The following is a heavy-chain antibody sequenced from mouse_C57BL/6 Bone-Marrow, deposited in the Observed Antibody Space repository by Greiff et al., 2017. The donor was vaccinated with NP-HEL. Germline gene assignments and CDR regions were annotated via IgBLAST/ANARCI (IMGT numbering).Heavy chain of an antibody. CDR3: ARWKYYGSSFYWYFDV. Sequence: QVQLQQPGAELVKPGASVKLSCKASGYTFTSYWLQWVKQRPGQGLEWIGEIDPSDSYTNYNQKFKGKATLTVDTSSSTAYMQLSSLTSEDSAVYYCARWKYYGSSFYWYFDVWGTGTTVTVSS. CDR1: GYTFTSYW. D-gene: IGHD1-1*01. J-gene: IGHJ1*03. V-gene: IGHV1-50*01. CDR2: IDPSDSYT.